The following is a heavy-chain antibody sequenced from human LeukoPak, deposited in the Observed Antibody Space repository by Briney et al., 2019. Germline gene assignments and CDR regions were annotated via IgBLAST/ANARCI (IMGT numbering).Heavy chain of an antibody. CDR2: ITWNSGTI. J-gene: IGHJ3*02. CDR3: AKDVTGTGAFDI. D-gene: IGHD1-7*01. Sequence: GRSLRLSRAASGFTFDDYAMHWVRQGPGKGLEWVSGITWNSGTIGYADSVKGRFTISRDNAKNSLYLQMNSLRAEDTALYYCAKDVTGTGAFDIWGHGTMVTVSS. V-gene: IGHV3-9*01. CDR1: GFTFDDYA.